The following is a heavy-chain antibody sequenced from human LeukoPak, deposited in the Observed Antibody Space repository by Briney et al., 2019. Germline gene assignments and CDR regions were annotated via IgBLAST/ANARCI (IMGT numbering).Heavy chain of an antibody. CDR1: GFTFSSYA. Sequence: GGSLRLSCAASGFTFSSYARHWVRQPPGKGLEYVSAISSNGGSTYYANSVKGRFTISRDNSKNTLYLQMGSLRADDTAVYYCARVRGYIVVVPAAGSYYYMDVWGKGTTVTVSS. CDR2: ISSNGGST. D-gene: IGHD2-2*01. CDR3: ARVRGYIVVVPAAGSYYYMDV. V-gene: IGHV3-64*01. J-gene: IGHJ6*03.